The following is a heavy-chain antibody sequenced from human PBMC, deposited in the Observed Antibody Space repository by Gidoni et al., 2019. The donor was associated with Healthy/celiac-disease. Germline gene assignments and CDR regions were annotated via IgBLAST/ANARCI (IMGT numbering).Heavy chain of an antibody. J-gene: IGHJ6*02. CDR2: ISSSGSTI. V-gene: IGHV3-48*03. D-gene: IGHD3-16*01. CDR1: GFTFSSHE. Sequence: EVQLVESGGGLVQPGGSLRLSCAASGFTFSSHEMNWVRQAPGKGLEWVSYISSSGSTIYYADSVKGRFTISRDNAKNSLYLQMNSLRAEDTSVYYCARDGPNYDYVWGISLMDYYYGMDVWGQGTTVTVSS. CDR3: ARDGPNYDYVWGISLMDYYYGMDV.